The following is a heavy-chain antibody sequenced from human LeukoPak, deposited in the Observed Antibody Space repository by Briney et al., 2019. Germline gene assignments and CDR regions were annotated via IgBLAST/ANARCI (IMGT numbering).Heavy chain of an antibody. CDR2: ISSGGDSI. V-gene: IGHV3-11*04. J-gene: IGHJ1*01. D-gene: IGHD6-19*01. Sequence: SGGSLRLSCAASGITFSDHYMSWIRQAPGKGLEWLSYISSGGDSIYYADSVKGRFTISRDNAKNSLSLRMNSLSAEDTAVYYCATGYSSGWYFYFQHWGQGSLVSVSS. CDR1: GITFSDHY. CDR3: ATGYSSGWYFYFQH.